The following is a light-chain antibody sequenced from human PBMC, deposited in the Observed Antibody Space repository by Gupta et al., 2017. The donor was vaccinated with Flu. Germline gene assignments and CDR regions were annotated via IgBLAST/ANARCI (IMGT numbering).Light chain of an antibody. CDR2: RNT. Sequence: SDDLTQPTLVSVALGQTAKITCEGNFMGGEDVHWYQHSSGQAPRLVIYRNTNRFSGTPERFSASKAENTATLTIDGVQGGDEADYYCQRWDSGTAVFGTGTKVTVL. J-gene: IGLJ1*01. CDR3: QRWDSGTAV. V-gene: IGLV3-9*01. CDR1: FMGGED.